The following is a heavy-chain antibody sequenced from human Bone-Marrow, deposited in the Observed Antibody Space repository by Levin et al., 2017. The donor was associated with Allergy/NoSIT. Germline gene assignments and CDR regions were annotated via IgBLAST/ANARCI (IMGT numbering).Heavy chain of an antibody. CDR3: ARDSGITGVDAFDV. Sequence: ASETLSLTCTVSGASISSGTHFWTWIRHYPGRGLEWIGYSHYSGSPYYNPSLENRLTISMDTSKNQFSLTLTSVTAADTAVYYCARDSGITGVDAFDVWGQGTMITVSS. V-gene: IGHV4-31*03. CDR2: SHYSGSP. J-gene: IGHJ3*01. CDR1: GASISSGTHF. D-gene: IGHD1-20*01.